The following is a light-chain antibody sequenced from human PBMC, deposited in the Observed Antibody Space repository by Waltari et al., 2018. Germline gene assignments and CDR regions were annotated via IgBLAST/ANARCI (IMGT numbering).Light chain of an antibody. CDR3: QYFDNLPKFT. J-gene: IGKJ2*01. CDR2: KTS. V-gene: IGKV1-33*01. CDR1: QDIGGY. Sequence: DIQLTQSPSSLAASVGDRVTLTCRASQDIGGYLNWYQQQPGKAPKLLIYKTSILNTGVPSRFSGGSSRIDYTLTITNLQPEDIATYYCQYFDNLPKFTFGPGTKVEIK.